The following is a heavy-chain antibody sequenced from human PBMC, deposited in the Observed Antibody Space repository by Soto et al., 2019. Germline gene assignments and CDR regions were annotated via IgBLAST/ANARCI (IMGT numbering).Heavy chain of an antibody. Sequence: XGTLSLTCTVSGGSINSNNYYGAWIRQPPGKGLAWIASIYYDGSTYYNPPLKSRVSISVDTSKNHFSLKLSSATAADTAVYYCAKVVVAATRHTDFDSWGQGTLVTVSS. CDR2: IYYDGST. CDR1: GGSINSNNYY. J-gene: IGHJ4*02. V-gene: IGHV4-39*02. D-gene: IGHD2-15*01. CDR3: AKVVVAATRHTDFDS.